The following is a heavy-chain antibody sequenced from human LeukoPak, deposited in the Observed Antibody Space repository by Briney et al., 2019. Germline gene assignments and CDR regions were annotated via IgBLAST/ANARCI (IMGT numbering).Heavy chain of an antibody. CDR1: GGSISSSSYY. J-gene: IGHJ4*02. D-gene: IGHD3-22*01. Sequence: SETLSLTCTVSGGSISSSSYYWGWIRQPPGKGLEWIGSIYYSGSTYYNPSLKSRVTISVDTSKNQFSLKPSSVTAADTAVYYCARLDYYDSSGYQYYFDYWGQGTLVTVSS. CDR2: IYYSGST. V-gene: IGHV4-39*01. CDR3: ARLDYYDSSGYQYYFDY.